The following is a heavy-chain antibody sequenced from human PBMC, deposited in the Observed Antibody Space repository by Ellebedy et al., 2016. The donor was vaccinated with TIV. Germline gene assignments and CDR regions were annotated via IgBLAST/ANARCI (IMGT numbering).Heavy chain of an antibody. CDR3: ATDPTMTTATYFDN. J-gene: IGHJ4*02. V-gene: IGHV3-53*01. D-gene: IGHD1-1*01. CDR2: LYAAGTA. Sequence: GESLKISCAASGLSVNDNYMTWVRQTPGTGLEWVSLLYAAGTAYYTNSVRGRFTISRDPSTTPLFLQMNSLIPEDTALYYCATDPTMTTATYFDNWGQGTLVTVSS. CDR1: GLSVNDNY.